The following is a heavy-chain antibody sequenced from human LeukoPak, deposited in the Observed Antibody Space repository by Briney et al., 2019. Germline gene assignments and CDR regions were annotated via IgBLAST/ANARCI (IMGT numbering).Heavy chain of an antibody. CDR2: IRSKIYGGTI. Sequence: PGGSLRLSCTASGSNFGDYAMSWVRQAPGKGLEWVGFIRSKIYGGTIQYAASVKGRFTISRDDSKNIAYLQLNSLKTEDTAVYYCARDHNSDYDLFDYWGQGTLVTVSS. CDR1: GSNFGDYA. V-gene: IGHV3-49*04. J-gene: IGHJ4*02. D-gene: IGHD5-12*01. CDR3: ARDHNSDYDLFDY.